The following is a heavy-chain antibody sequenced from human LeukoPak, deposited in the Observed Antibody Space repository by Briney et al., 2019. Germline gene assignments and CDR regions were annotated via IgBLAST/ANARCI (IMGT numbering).Heavy chain of an antibody. CDR1: GGSISSYY. CDR3: ARGLYGSDSF. CDR2: IYYSGSA. J-gene: IGHJ4*02. Sequence: KSSETLSLTCTVSGGSISSYYWSWIRQPPGKGLEWIGYIYYSGSANYNPSLKSRVTISVDTSKNQFSLKLSSVTAADTAVYYCARGLYGSDSFWGQGNLVTVSS. D-gene: IGHD6-19*01. V-gene: IGHV4-59*01.